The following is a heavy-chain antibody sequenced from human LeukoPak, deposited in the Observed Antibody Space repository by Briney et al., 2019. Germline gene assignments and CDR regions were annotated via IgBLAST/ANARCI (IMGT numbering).Heavy chain of an antibody. CDR1: GGSFSGYY. J-gene: IGHJ6*03. D-gene: IGHD2-15*01. CDR3: ARVPAKGIFSYYYYYMDV. V-gene: IGHV4-34*01. Sequence: SETLSLTCAVYGGSFSGYYWSWIRQPPGKGLEWIGEINHSGSTNYNPSLKSRVTISVDTSKNQFSLKLSSVTAADTAVYYCARVPAKGIFSYYYYYMDVWGKGTTVTISS. CDR2: INHSGST.